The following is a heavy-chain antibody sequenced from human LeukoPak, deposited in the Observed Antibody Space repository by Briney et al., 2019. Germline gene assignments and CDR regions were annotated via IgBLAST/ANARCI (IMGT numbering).Heavy chain of an antibody. Sequence: ASVKVSCKPSGYTFTAYYMHWLRQVPGQGLEWMGWINPNSGVTKIAQKFQGRVTMTRDTSMSTAFMALSSLRSDDTAVYYCAPTNNLYYYFDYWGQGTLVIVSS. J-gene: IGHJ4*02. CDR2: INPNSGVT. D-gene: IGHD1-1*01. V-gene: IGHV1-2*02. CDR1: GYTFTAYY. CDR3: APTNNLYYYFDY.